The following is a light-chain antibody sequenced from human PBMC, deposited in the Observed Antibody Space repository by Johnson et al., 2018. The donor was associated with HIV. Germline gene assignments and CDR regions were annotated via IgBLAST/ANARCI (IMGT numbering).Light chain of an antibody. Sequence: QSALTQPPSVSAAPGQKVTISCSGSSSNIGNNYVSWYQQLPGTAPKLLIYDNNKRPSGIPDRFSGSKSGTSATLGITGLQTGDEADYYCGTWYSSLSAGVFGTGTKVTVL. J-gene: IGLJ1*01. CDR3: GTWYSSLSAGV. V-gene: IGLV1-51*01. CDR1: SSNIGNNY. CDR2: DNN.